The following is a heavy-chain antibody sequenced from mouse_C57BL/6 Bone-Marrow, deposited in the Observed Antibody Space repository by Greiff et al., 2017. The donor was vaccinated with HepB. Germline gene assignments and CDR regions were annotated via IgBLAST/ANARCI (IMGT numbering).Heavy chain of an antibody. CDR3: ARERDYYGSSSWFAY. J-gene: IGHJ3*01. V-gene: IGHV14-2*01. CDR2: IDPEDGET. CDR1: GFNITDYY. D-gene: IGHD1-1*01. Sequence: VQLKESGAELVKPGASVKLSCTASGFNITDYYMHWVKQRPEQGLEWIGRIDPEDGETKYAPKFQGKASITADTSSNTAYLELSSLTSEDTAVYYCARERDYYGSSSWFAYWGQGTLVTVSA.